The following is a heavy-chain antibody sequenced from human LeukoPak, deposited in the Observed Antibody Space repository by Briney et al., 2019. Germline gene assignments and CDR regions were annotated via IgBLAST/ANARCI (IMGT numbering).Heavy chain of an antibody. Sequence: SETLSLTCTVSGGSISSSSYYWGWIRQPPGTGLEWIGSIYYSGSTYYNPSLKSRVTISVDTSKNQFSLKLSSVTAADTAVYYCARRAGAAAGYYYYMDVRGKGTTVTISS. V-gene: IGHV4-39*01. CDR1: GGSISSSSYY. CDR2: IYYSGST. CDR3: ARRAGAAAGYYYYMDV. J-gene: IGHJ6*03. D-gene: IGHD6-13*01.